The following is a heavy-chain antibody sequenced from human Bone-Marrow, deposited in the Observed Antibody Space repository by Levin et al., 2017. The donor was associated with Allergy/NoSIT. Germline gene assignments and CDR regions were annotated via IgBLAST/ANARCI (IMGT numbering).Heavy chain of an antibody. CDR1: GYTFTNYD. CDR3: TRGDY. J-gene: IGHJ4*02. V-gene: IGHV1-8*01. Sequence: KSGESLKISCEASGYTFTNYDINWVRQATGQGLEWVGSMNPTSGSAYYSQKLQGRVTLTRAISISTVYMDLRGLRSEDTAVYFCTRGDYWGQGTLVTVSS. CDR2: MNPTSGSA.